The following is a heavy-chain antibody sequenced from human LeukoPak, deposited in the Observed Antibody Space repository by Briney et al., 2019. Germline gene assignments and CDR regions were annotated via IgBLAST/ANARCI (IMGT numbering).Heavy chain of an antibody. CDR1: GYSISSTYC. CDR3: ARRTPYSSSTYYYYGMDV. CDR2: VCHSGST. V-gene: IGHV4-38-2*02. J-gene: IGHJ6*02. Sequence: SETLSLTCTVSGYSISSTYCWGWIRQPPGKGLEWIGRVCHSGSTYYNPSLKSRVSISVDTSQNQFSLKLSSVTAADTAVYYCARRTPYSSSTYYYYGMDVWGQGTTVTVSS. D-gene: IGHD6-13*01.